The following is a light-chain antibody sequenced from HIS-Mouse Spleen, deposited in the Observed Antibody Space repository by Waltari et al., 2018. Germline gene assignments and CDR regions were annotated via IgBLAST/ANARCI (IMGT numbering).Light chain of an antibody. Sequence: QSALTQPASVSGSPGHSITISCTGTSSDVGSYTFVPWYQQHPGKAPKLMIYEGSKRPSGVSNRFSGSKSGNTASLTISGLQAEDEADYYCCSYAGSSTLVFGGGTKLTVL. CDR2: EGS. V-gene: IGLV2-23*01. J-gene: IGLJ3*02. CDR1: SSDVGSYTF. CDR3: CSYAGSSTLV.